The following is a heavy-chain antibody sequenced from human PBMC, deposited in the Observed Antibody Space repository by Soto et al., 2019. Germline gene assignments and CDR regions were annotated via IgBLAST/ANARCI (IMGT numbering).Heavy chain of an antibody. D-gene: IGHD2-2*01. J-gene: IGHJ5*02. CDR3: ARVTYQLIPWFDP. Sequence: SETLSLTCAVYGGSFSGYYWSWIRQPPGKGLEWIGEINHSGSTNCNPSLKSRVTISVDTSKNQFSLKLSSVTAADTAVYYCARVTYQLIPWFDPWGQGTLVTVSS. CDR2: INHSGST. CDR1: GGSFSGYY. V-gene: IGHV4-34*01.